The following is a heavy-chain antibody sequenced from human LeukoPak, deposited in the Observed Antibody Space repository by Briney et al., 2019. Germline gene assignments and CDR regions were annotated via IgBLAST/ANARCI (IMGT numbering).Heavy chain of an antibody. Sequence: GGSLRLSCVGSGFTISNYWMHWVRQAPGTGLVWVSRIHPDGSITTYADSVKGRFTISRDNAKNTLYLQMNSLRAEDTAVYYCVRSAFHAGSGNYYDYWGQGTLVTVSS. CDR3: VRSAFHAGSGNYYDY. J-gene: IGHJ4*02. D-gene: IGHD3-22*01. V-gene: IGHV3-74*03. CDR1: GFTISNYW. CDR2: IHPDGSIT.